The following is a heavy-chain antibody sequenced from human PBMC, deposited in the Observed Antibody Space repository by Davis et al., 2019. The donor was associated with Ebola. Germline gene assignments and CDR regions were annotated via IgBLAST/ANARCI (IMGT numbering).Heavy chain of an antibody. Sequence: GESLKISCKGSGYSFTSYWIGWVRQMPGKGLEWMGIIYPGDSDTNYSPSFQGQVTISADKSIRTAYLQWSSLKASDTAMYYCARHYCSSTSCYSWYYYGMDVWGQGTTVTVSS. CDR2: IYPGDSDT. D-gene: IGHD2-2*01. CDR3: ARHYCSSTSCYSWYYYGMDV. CDR1: GYSFTSYW. J-gene: IGHJ6*02. V-gene: IGHV5-51*01.